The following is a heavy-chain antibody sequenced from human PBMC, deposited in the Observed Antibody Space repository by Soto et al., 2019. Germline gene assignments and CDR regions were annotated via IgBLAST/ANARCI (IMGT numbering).Heavy chain of an antibody. Sequence: GGSLRLSCAASGFTFSSYAMHWVRQAPGKGPEWVAVISYGGSNKYYADSVKGRFTISRDNSKNTLYLQMNSLRAEDTAVYYCARGRPYGDYVGYYYGMDVWGQGTTVTVSS. V-gene: IGHV3-30-3*01. CDR1: GFTFSSYA. CDR3: ARGRPYGDYVGYYYGMDV. CDR2: ISYGGSNK. J-gene: IGHJ6*02. D-gene: IGHD4-17*01.